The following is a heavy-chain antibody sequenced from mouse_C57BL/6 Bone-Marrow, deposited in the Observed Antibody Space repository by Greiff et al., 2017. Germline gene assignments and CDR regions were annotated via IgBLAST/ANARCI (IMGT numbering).Heavy chain of an antibody. CDR3: ARRHYYGSSQYYFDY. CDR1: GYTFTNYW. Sequence: VKLQESGAELVRPGTSVKMSCKASGYTFTNYWIGWAKQRPGHGLEWIGDIYPGGGYTNYNEKFKGKATLTADKSSSTAYMQFSSLTSEDSAIYYCARRHYYGSSQYYFDYWGQGTTLTVSS. V-gene: IGHV1-63*01. CDR2: IYPGGGYT. D-gene: IGHD1-1*01. J-gene: IGHJ2*01.